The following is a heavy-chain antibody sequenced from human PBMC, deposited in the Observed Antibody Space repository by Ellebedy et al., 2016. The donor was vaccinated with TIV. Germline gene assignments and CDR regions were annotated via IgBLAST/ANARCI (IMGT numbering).Heavy chain of an antibody. CDR1: GYTFTGYY. J-gene: IGHJ3*02. CDR3: ARKGIVSRDYAFDI. Sequence: ASVKVSXXASGYTFTGYYMHWVRQAPGQGLEWMGWINPNSGGTNYAQKFQGRVTMTRDTSISTAYMELSRLRSDDTAVYYCARKGIVSRDYAFDIWGQGTMVTVSS. CDR2: INPNSGGT. D-gene: IGHD2-15*01. V-gene: IGHV1-2*02.